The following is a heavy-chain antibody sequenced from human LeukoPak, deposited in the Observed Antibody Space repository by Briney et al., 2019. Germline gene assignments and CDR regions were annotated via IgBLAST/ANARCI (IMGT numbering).Heavy chain of an antibody. D-gene: IGHD1-26*01. Sequence: SETLSLTCTVSGGSVSRGGYYWNWIRQHPGKGLEWIGSTFYTEGTYYNPSLMSRITISVDISQSHFSLKMRDVTAADTAVYFCATADWESFYFDSWGQGALVAVSS. V-gene: IGHV4-31*03. J-gene: IGHJ4*02. CDR2: TFYTEGT. CDR3: ATADWESFYFDS. CDR1: GGSVSRGGYY.